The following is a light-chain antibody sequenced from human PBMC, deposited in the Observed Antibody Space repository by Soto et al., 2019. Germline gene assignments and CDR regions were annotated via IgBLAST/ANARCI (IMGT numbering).Light chain of an antibody. J-gene: IGLJ1*01. V-gene: IGLV2-14*01. CDR2: DVS. CDR1: SSDVGGYNY. CDR3: SSYTSGSTSYV. Sequence: QSALTQPASVSGSPGQSITISCTGTSSDVGGYNYVSWYQQLPGKAPKLKIYDVSYRPSGASNRFSGSKSGNTAFLTISGLQAEDEADYYCSSYTSGSTSYVFGTGTKLTVL.